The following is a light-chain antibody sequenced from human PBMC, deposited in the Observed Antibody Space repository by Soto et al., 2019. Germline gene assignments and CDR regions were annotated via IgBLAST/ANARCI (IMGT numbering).Light chain of an antibody. CDR1: QSVASSF. CDR2: GAS. Sequence: EIVLTQSPGTLSLSPGERATLSCRASQSVASSFLAWYQQKPGQAPRLLIYGASSRGTGIPYRFSGSGSGTAFTITISRLEHYDFSVYYCQQFAISPCPFGPENTVDVK. CDR3: QQFAISPCP. J-gene: IGKJ3*01. V-gene: IGKV3-20*01.